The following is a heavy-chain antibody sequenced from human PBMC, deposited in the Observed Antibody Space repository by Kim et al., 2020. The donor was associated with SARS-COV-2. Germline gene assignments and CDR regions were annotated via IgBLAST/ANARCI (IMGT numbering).Heavy chain of an antibody. D-gene: IGHD6-19*01. Sequence: KYYVDSVNGRFTISRDNAKSSLYLQINSLRVEDTAHYYWAREGLATAGLRWGQGTLVTVSS. CDR2: K. J-gene: IGHJ4*02. CDR3: AREGLATAGLR. V-gene: IGHV3-7*01.